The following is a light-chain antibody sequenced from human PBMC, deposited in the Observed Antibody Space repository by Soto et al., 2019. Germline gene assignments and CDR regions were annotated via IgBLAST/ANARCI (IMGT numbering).Light chain of an antibody. J-gene: IGLJ1*01. CDR1: SSEVGGYNY. Sequence: QSVLTQPPSASGSPGQSVAISCTGTSSEVGGYNYVSWYQQHPGKAPKLMIYEVNKRPSVVPDRFSGSKSGNTASLTVSGLHAEDEADYYCCSYAGSSNVFGTGTKLTVL. V-gene: IGLV2-8*01. CDR3: CSYAGSSNV. CDR2: EVN.